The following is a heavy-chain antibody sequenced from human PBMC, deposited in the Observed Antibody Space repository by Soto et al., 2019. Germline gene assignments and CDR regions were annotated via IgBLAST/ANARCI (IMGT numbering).Heavy chain of an antibody. CDR3: SRLTNARPGDD. D-gene: IGHD2-2*01. V-gene: IGHV4-39*01. Sequence: QVQLQESGPGLVKPSEALSLTCTVSGGSITSSNYHWGWSRQPPGKGLEWIGTIYYSGNTYYNPSLKGRFPSSMDASKTQFSLPLSSVAFPDTAFYSCSRLTNARPGDDWGQGTRATVS. CDR2: IYYSGNT. J-gene: IGHJ4*02. CDR1: GGSITSSNYH.